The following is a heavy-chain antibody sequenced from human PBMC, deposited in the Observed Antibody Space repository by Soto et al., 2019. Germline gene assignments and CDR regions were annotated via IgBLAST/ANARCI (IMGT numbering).Heavy chain of an antibody. CDR2: IDPSDSYT. CDR1: GYSFTSYW. CDR3: ARLRGQAAIGSYYYYGMDV. Sequence: GESLKISCKGSGYSFTSYWISWVRQMPGKGLEWMGRIDPSDSYTNYSPSFQGHVTISADKSISTAYLQWSSLKASDTAMYYCARLRGQAAIGSYYYYGMDVWGQGTTVTVSS. J-gene: IGHJ6*02. V-gene: IGHV5-10-1*01. D-gene: IGHD2-2*02.